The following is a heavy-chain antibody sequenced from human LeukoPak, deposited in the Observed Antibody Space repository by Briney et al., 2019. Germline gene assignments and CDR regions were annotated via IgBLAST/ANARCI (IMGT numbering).Heavy chain of an antibody. CDR1: GFTFSSYA. D-gene: IGHD3-16*01. CDR2: ISYDGSNK. V-gene: IGHV3-30*04. Sequence: GGSLRLSCAASGFTFSSYAMHWVRQAPGKGLEWVAVISYDGSNKYYADSVKGRFTISRDNSKNTLYLQMNSLRAEDTAVYYCANSVGGDYWGQGTLVTVSS. CDR3: ANSVGGDY. J-gene: IGHJ4*02.